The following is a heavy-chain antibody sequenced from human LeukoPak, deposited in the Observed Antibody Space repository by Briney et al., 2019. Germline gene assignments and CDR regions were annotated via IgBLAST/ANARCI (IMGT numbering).Heavy chain of an antibody. CDR2: IYHSGST. V-gene: IGHV4-4*02. Sequence: PSGTLSLTCAVSGGSISSSNWWSWVRQPPEKGLEWIGEIYHSGSTNYNPSLKSRVTISVDKSKNQFSLKLSSVTAADTAVYYCARFTHYYDSSGYYSYYYYYMDVWGKGTTVTVSS. CDR3: ARFTHYYDSSGYYSYYYYYMDV. J-gene: IGHJ6*03. CDR1: GGSISSSNW. D-gene: IGHD3-22*01.